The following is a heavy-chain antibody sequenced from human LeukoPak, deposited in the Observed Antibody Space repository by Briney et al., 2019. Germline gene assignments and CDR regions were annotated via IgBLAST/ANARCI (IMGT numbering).Heavy chain of an antibody. CDR2: IRSKTYGRTA. CDR1: GFTFGDYA. V-gene: IGHV3-49*04. J-gene: IGHJ4*02. D-gene: IGHD1-26*01. CDR3: TRGLTIVGAKYYFDY. Sequence: GGSLGLSCTASGFTFGDYAMSWVRQAPGKGLEWVGLIRSKTYGRTAEYAASVKGRFTISRDDSKSFAYLQMNSLKTEATAVYYCTRGLTIVGAKYYFDYWGQGTLVTVSS.